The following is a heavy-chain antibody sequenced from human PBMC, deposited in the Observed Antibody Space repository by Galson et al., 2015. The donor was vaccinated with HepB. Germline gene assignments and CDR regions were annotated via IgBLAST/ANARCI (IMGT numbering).Heavy chain of an antibody. CDR1: GFTFGDYY. D-gene: IGHD3-9*01. CDR3: AKSLRYFDWFSPFDY. Sequence: SLRLSCAASGFTFGDYYMSWIRQAPGKGLEWVAVISYDGSNKYYADSVKGRFTISRDNSKNTLYLQMNSLRAEDTAVYYCAKSLRYFDWFSPFDYWGQGTLVTVSS. J-gene: IGHJ4*02. CDR2: ISYDGSNK. V-gene: IGHV3-30*18.